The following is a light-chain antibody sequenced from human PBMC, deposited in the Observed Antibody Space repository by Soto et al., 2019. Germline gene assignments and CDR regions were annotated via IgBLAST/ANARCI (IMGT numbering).Light chain of an antibody. V-gene: IGKV1-33*01. J-gene: IGKJ5*01. Sequence: DIRMTQSPSSLSASVGDRVTITCQASQDIRNSLNWYQQKPGRAPKPLIYDASNLEAGVPSRFRGSGSGTDFTFTISRLQPEDIATYYCQQYENLPTFGQGTRLEIK. CDR2: DAS. CDR3: QQYENLPT. CDR1: QDIRNS.